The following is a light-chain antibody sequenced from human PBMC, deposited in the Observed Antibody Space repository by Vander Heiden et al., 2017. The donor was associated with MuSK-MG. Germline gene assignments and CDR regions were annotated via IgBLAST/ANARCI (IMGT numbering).Light chain of an antibody. CDR3: QQDQTYPHT. CDR2: KAS. V-gene: IGKV1-5*03. J-gene: IGKJ1*01. CDR1: QSIYSF. Sequence: DVHMTHSPSILSAAVGDRVTITCRASQSIYSFLAWYQQRPGKAPKLLIYKASTLESEVPSRFSGGGSGTEFTLTISGLQPDDFATYYCQQDQTYPHTFGLGTKVEVK.